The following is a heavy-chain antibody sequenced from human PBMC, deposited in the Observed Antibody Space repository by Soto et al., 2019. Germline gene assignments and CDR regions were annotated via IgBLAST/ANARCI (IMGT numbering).Heavy chain of an antibody. CDR2: ISGSGGGT. V-gene: IGHV3-23*01. Sequence: HPGGSLRLSCAASGFTFSSYAMSWVRQAPGKGLEWVSSISGSGGGTYYADSVKGRFTFSRDNSKNTLYLQMNSLRAEDTAVYYCAKFGMYTTKRSPPYYIDYWGQGALVTVSS. CDR3: AKFGMYTTKRSPPYYIDY. J-gene: IGHJ4*02. CDR1: GFTFSSYA. D-gene: IGHD1-1*01.